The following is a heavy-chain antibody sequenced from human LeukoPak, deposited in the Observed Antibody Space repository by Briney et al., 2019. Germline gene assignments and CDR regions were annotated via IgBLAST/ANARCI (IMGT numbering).Heavy chain of an antibody. V-gene: IGHV4-4*07. D-gene: IGHD3-22*01. CDR1: GGSVRSYY. CDR2: IYTSGTS. J-gene: IGHJ3*02. Sequence: SETLSLTCTVSGGSVRSYYWSWIRQPAGKGLEWIGQIYTSGTSNYNPSLQSRLTMSVDTSKNQVSLKLSSVTAADTAVYYCARDTHISLIVVGDAFEIWGQGTMVTVSS. CDR3: ARDTHISLIVVGDAFEI.